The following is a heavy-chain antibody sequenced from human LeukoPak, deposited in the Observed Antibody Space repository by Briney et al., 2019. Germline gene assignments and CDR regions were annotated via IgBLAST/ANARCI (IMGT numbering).Heavy chain of an antibody. CDR1: GFTFSSYS. CDR3: ARDNGYKFDY. D-gene: IGHD5-24*01. Sequence: GGSLRLSCAASGFTFSSYSMNWVRQAPGKGLEWVSYISSSSSTIYYADSVKGRFTISRDNAKNSLYLQMNSLRAEDTAVYYCARDNGYKFDYWGQGTLVTVSS. V-gene: IGHV3-48*04. CDR2: ISSSSSTI. J-gene: IGHJ4*02.